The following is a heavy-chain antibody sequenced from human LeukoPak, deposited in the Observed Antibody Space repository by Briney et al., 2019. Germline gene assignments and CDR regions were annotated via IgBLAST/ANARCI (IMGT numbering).Heavy chain of an antibody. J-gene: IGHJ4*02. CDR2: INPNSGGT. CDR3: ARDHDYGGNFRAKTTNYYFDY. V-gene: IGHV1-2*02. Sequence: GASVKVSCKASGYTFTSYGISWVRQAPGQGLEWMGWINPNSGGTNYAQKFQGRVTMTRDTSISTAYMELSRLRSDDTAVYYCARDHDYGGNFRAKTTNYYFDYWGQGTLVTVSS. CDR1: GYTFTSYG. D-gene: IGHD4-23*01.